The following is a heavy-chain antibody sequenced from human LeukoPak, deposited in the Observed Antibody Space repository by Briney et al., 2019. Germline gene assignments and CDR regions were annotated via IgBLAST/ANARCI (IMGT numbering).Heavy chain of an antibody. CDR2: INTGNGNT. Sequence: GASVKVSCKASGYIFTSYPIHWVRQAPGQRLEWMGWINTGNGNTKYSQRFEGRVTITRDTSASTAYMELSSLRSEDTAVYYCASSLLYCSSTSCYSRLYYGMDVWGQGTTVTVSS. D-gene: IGHD2-2*01. CDR3: ASSLLYCSSTSCYSRLYYGMDV. CDR1: GYIFTSYP. V-gene: IGHV1-3*04. J-gene: IGHJ6*02.